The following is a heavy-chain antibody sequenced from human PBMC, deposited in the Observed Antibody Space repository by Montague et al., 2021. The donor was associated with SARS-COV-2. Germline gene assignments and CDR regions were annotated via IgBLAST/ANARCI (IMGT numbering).Heavy chain of an antibody. V-gene: IGHV4-39*01. CDR1: GGSISSSSYY. CDR3: ARLPGYYDFWSGSFDY. J-gene: IGHJ4*02. CDR2: IYYSGST. Sequence: SETLSLTCTVSGGSISSSSYYWGWIRQPPGKGLEWIGSIYYSGSTYYNPSLKSRVTISVDTSKNQFSLKLSPVTAADTAVYYCARLPGYYDFWSGSFDYWGQGTLVAVSS. D-gene: IGHD3-3*01.